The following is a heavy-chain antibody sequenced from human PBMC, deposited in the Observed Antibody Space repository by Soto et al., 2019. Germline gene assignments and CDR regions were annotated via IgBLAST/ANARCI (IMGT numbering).Heavy chain of an antibody. V-gene: IGHV3-64*01. D-gene: IGHD6-6*01. CDR1: GFTLSGYA. J-gene: IGHJ6*03. Sequence: EVQLAESGGSLAQPGGSLRLSCAASGFTLSGYAMDWVRQAPGKGLEYVSGISSNGVGTYYANSVQGRFTISRDNSKNTVYHQMGSLRPEDIAVYYCARRARPDFYYMDVWGKGTTVTVSS. CDR2: ISSNGVGT. CDR3: ARRARPDFYYMDV.